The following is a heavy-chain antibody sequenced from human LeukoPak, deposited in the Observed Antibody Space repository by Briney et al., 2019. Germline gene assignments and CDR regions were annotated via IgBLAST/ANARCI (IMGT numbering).Heavy chain of an antibody. CDR1: GYTFTSYD. CDR2: MNPNSGNT. V-gene: IGHV1-8*03. J-gene: IGHJ6*03. CDR3: ARGYEKTVGYYYYMDV. D-gene: IGHD3-22*01. Sequence: ASVKVSCKASGYTFTSYDINWVRQATGQGLEWMGWMNPNSGNTGYAQKFQGRVTITRNTSISTAYMELSSLRSDDTAVYYCARGYEKTVGYYYYMDVWGKGTTVTVSS.